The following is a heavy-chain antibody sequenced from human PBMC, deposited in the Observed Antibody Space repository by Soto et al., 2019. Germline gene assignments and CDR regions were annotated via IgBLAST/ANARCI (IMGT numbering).Heavy chain of an antibody. CDR2: ISGSGGST. Sequence: EVQLLESGGGLVQPGGSLRLSCAASGFTFSVYAMSWVRQPPGKGLEWVSTISGSGGSTYYADSEKGRFTISRDNSKNTLYLQMNSLRAEDTAVYYCAKPLTTGYYFPFDYWGQGTLVTVSS. V-gene: IGHV3-23*01. CDR3: AKPLTTGYYFPFDY. D-gene: IGHD3-9*01. J-gene: IGHJ4*02. CDR1: GFTFSVYA.